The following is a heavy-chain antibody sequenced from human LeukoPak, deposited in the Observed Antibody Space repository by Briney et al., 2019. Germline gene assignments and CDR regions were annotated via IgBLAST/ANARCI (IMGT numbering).Heavy chain of an antibody. CDR1: GYTFTGYD. Sequence: ASVKVSCKASGYTFTGYDMHWVRQAPGQGLEWMGWINPNSGGTNYAQKFQGRVTMTRDTSISTAYMELSRLRSDDTAVYYCARARPAAISFYTYWGRGTLVTVSS. D-gene: IGHD2-2*01. CDR2: INPNSGGT. J-gene: IGHJ4*02. CDR3: ARARPAAISFYTY. V-gene: IGHV1-2*02.